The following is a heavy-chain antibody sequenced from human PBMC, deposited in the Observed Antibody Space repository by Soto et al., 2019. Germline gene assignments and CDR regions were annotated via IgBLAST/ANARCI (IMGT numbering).Heavy chain of an antibody. CDR1: GGSFSGYY. CDR3: ASQALDTAIFDY. J-gene: IGHJ4*02. V-gene: IGHV4-34*01. Sequence: SETLSLTCAVYGGSFSGYYWSWIRQPPGKGLEWIGEINHSGSTNYNPSLKSRVTISVDTSKNQFSLKLNSVTAADTAVYYCASQALDTAIFDYWGQGTLVTVS. D-gene: IGHD5-18*01. CDR2: INHSGST.